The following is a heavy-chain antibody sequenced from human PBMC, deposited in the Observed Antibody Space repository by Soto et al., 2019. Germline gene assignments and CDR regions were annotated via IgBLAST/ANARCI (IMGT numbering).Heavy chain of an antibody. CDR2: SHQSGIT. Sequence: SETLSLTCAVSGYAISNGYYWGWVRQPPGKGLEWIGDSHQSGITHHSPSLKGRVITSMLTSKNQFSLDLISVTAADTAVYYCVRTVAVAGTNGPDYFDHWGQGIQVTVSS. V-gene: IGHV4-38-2*01. CDR1: GYAISNGYY. D-gene: IGHD2-8*01. J-gene: IGHJ4*02. CDR3: VRTVAVAGTNGPDYFDH.